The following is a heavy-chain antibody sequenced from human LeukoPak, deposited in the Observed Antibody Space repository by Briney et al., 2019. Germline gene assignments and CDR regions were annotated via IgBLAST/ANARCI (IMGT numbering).Heavy chain of an antibody. Sequence: GTSVKVSCKASGFTFTSSAMQWVRQARGQRLEWIGWIVVGSGNTNYAQKFQERVTITRDMSTSTACMELSSLRSEDTAVYYCAAVPYYYDSSGYYPWGQGTLVTVSS. CDR2: IVVGSGNT. D-gene: IGHD3-22*01. J-gene: IGHJ5*02. CDR1: GFTFTSSA. CDR3: AAVPYYYDSSGYYP. V-gene: IGHV1-58*02.